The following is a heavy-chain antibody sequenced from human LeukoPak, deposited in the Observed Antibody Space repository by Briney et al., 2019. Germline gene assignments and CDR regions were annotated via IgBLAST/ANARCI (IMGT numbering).Heavy chain of an antibody. CDR3: ARQSGPYHYGLGIDY. J-gene: IGHJ4*02. D-gene: IGHD3-10*01. V-gene: IGHV4-39*01. CDR1: GGSISSSSYY. CDR2: IYYSGST. Sequence: KSSETLSLTCTVSGGSISSSSYYWGWIRQPPGKGLEWIGSIYYSGSTYYNPSLKSRVTISVDTSKNQFSLKLSSVTAADTAVYYCARQSGPYHYGLGIDYWGQGTLVTVSS.